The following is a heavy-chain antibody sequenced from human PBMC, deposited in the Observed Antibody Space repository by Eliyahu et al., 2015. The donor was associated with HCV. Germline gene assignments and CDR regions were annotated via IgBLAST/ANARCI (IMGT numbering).Heavy chain of an antibody. V-gene: IGHV2-26*01. CDR2: IFSNDEK. J-gene: IGHJ5*02. CDR1: GFSFRSGRMG. Sequence: QVTLKESGPVLVKPTETLTLTCTVSGFSFRSGRMGVSWIRQPPGKALEWFAHIFSNDEKSYNTYLKSRLTISKDTSKSQVVLTMTNMDPVDTATYYCARIRAELLSFADALAWFDPWGQGTLVTVSS. D-gene: IGHD2/OR15-2a*01. CDR3: ARIRAELLSFADALAWFDP.